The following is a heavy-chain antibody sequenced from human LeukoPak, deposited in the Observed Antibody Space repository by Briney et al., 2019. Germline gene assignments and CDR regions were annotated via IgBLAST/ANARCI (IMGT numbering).Heavy chain of an antibody. Sequence: TLSLTCTVSGGSIRSYFWSWIRQPPGKALEWLALIYWNDDKRYSPSLKSRLTITKDTSKNQVVFTMTNMDPVDTATYYCAHRAPSSSWYSYYFDYWGQGTLVTVSS. CDR2: IYWNDDK. J-gene: IGHJ4*02. D-gene: IGHD6-13*01. CDR3: AHRAPSSSWYSYYFDY. CDR1: GGSIRSY. V-gene: IGHV2-5*01.